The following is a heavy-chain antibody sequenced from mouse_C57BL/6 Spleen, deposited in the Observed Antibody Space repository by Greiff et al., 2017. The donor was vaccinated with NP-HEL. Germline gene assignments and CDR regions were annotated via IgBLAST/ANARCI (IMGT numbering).Heavy chain of an antibody. Sequence: QVQLKKSGPELVKPGASVKISCKASGYAFSSSWMNWVKQRPGKGLEWIGRIYPGDGDTNYNGKFKGKATLTADKSSSTAYMQLSSLTSEDSAVYFCARSGDYGSSYDYWGQGTTLTVSS. CDR2: IYPGDGDT. V-gene: IGHV1-82*01. D-gene: IGHD1-1*01. CDR1: GYAFSSSW. J-gene: IGHJ2*01. CDR3: ARSGDYGSSYDY.